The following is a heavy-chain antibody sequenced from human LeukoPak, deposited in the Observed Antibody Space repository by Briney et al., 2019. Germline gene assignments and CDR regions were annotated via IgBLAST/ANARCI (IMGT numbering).Heavy chain of an antibody. CDR1: GGSFSGYY. J-gene: IGHJ4*02. Sequence: PSGTPSLTCAVYGGSFSGYYWSWIRQPPGKGLEWIGEINHSGSTNYNPSLKSRVTISVDTSKNQFSLKLSSVTAADTAVYYCLHCGGDCYSGLGPDYWGQGTLVTVSS. CDR2: INHSGST. D-gene: IGHD2-21*02. CDR3: LHCGGDCYSGLGPDY. V-gene: IGHV4-34*01.